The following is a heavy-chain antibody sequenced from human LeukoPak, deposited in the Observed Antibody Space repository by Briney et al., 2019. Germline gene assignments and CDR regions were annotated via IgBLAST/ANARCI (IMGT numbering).Heavy chain of an antibody. D-gene: IGHD3-10*01. Sequence: TGGSLRLSCAASGFTFSSYHMHWLRQAPGKGLEGVADIACGGSNKYHADPVRGRFTIARDNSKNTLYLQMNSLRVEDTAVYYCAKVAYGSGHILNYFDYWGQGTLVTVSS. CDR2: IACGGSNK. CDR1: GFTFSSYH. CDR3: AKVAYGSGHILNYFDY. V-gene: IGHV3-30*18. J-gene: IGHJ4*02.